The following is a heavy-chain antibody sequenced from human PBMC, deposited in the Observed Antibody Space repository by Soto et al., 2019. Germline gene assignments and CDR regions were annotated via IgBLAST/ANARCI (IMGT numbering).Heavy chain of an antibody. Sequence: SDTLSLTCTVSGGSMNNYYWSWIRQPAGKGLEWIGHIYTSGSTSYNPSLRSRVTMSVDTSKNQFSLTLKSVTAADTAIYYCARGRQDFDPWGHGTLVTVSS. CDR1: GGSMNNYY. V-gene: IGHV4-4*07. CDR2: IYTSGST. CDR3: ARGRQDFDP. J-gene: IGHJ5*02.